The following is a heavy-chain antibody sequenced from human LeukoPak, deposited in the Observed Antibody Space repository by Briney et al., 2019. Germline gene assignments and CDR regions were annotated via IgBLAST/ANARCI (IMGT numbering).Heavy chain of an antibody. CDR1: ELSFANYL. Sequence: GGSLTLSCTASELSFANYLMNWVRQAPGKGLEWVSYISSRGSTTYYADSVKGRFTISRDNAKNSLYLQMNSLRAEDTAVYYCARSHEYYYYMDVWGKGTTVTVSS. CDR2: ISSRGSTT. V-gene: IGHV3-48*04. J-gene: IGHJ6*03. CDR3: ARSHEYYYYMDV.